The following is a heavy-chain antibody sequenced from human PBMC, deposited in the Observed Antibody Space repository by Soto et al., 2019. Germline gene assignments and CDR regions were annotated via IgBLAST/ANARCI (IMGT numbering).Heavy chain of an antibody. Sequence: SETLSLTCAVYGGSFSGYYWSWIRQPPGKGLEWIGEINHSGSTNYNPSLKSRVTISVDTSKNQFSLKLSSVTAADTAVYYCARASGLAEQQLPPTAHNYYYMDVWGKGTTVTVSS. CDR1: GGSFSGYY. V-gene: IGHV4-34*01. CDR3: ARASGLAEQQLPPTAHNYYYMDV. J-gene: IGHJ6*03. CDR2: INHSGST. D-gene: IGHD6-13*01.